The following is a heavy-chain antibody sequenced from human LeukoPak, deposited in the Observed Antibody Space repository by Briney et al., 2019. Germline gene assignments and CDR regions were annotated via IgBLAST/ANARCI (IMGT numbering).Heavy chain of an antibody. CDR3: TREVPAAGHFDL. Sequence: SETLSLTCTVSGGSMTNQYWNWIRQPPGKGLEWIGYIYYSGGTNYNPSLKSRVTISIDTSRNQFSLKLSSLTAADTATYYCTREVPAAGHFDLWGRGTLVTVSS. CDR2: IYYSGGT. V-gene: IGHV4-59*11. CDR1: GGSMTNQY. D-gene: IGHD2-2*01. J-gene: IGHJ2*01.